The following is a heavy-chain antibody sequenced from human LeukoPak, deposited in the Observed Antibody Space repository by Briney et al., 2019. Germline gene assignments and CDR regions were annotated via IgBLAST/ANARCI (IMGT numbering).Heavy chain of an antibody. V-gene: IGHV4-39*01. CDR3: ARKNSIVVVVDAKKTTINWFDP. CDR2: MYSSGNT. D-gene: IGHD2-15*01. Sequence: PSETLSLTCTVSGGSISRSSNYWGWIRQPPGKGLEWIGSMYSSGNTYYNPSLESRVTISVDTSKNQFSLKLNSVTAADTAVYYCARKNSIVVVVDAKKTTINWFDPWGQGTLVTVSS. J-gene: IGHJ5*02. CDR1: GGSISRSSNY.